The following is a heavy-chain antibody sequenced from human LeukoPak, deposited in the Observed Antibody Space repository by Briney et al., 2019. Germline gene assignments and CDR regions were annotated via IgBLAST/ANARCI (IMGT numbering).Heavy chain of an antibody. Sequence: GASVKVSCKASGGTFSSYAISWVRQAPGQGPEWMGRIIPIFGTANYAQKFQGRVTITTDESTSTAYMELSSLRSEDTAVYYCARDSVSQKDIVATIGDYWGQGTLVTVSS. CDR3: ARDSVSQKDIVATIGDY. D-gene: IGHD5-12*01. J-gene: IGHJ4*02. CDR2: IIPIFGTA. V-gene: IGHV1-69*05. CDR1: GGTFSSYA.